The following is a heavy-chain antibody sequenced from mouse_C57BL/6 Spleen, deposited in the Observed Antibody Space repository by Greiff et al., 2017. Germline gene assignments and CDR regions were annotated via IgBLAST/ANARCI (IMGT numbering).Heavy chain of an antibody. D-gene: IGHD2-5*01. CDR3: TRSGNSNYGGPYAMDY. J-gene: IGHJ4*01. CDR1: GYTFTSYW. V-gene: IGHV1-5*01. CDR2: IYPGNSDT. Sequence: EVMLVESGTVLARPGASVKMSCKTSGYTFTSYWMHWVNQRPGQGLEWIGAIYPGNSDTSYNQKFKGKAKLTAVTSASTAYMELSSLTNEDSAVYYCTRSGNSNYGGPYAMDYWGQGTSVTVSS.